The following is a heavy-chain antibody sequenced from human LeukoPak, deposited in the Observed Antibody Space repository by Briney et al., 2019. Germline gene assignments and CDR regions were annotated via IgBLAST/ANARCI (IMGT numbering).Heavy chain of an antibody. V-gene: IGHV4-34*01. D-gene: IGHD3-22*01. Sequence: SSETLSLTCAVYGGSFSGYYWSWIRQPPGKGRKWIGEIYHSGSTNYNPSLKSRVTISVDTTKNQFSLKLSSVTAADMAVYFCAKVTYSCDSSGSRWSGAWGEGPLVSVS. J-gene: IGHJ4*02. CDR2: IYHSGST. CDR3: AKVTYSCDSSGSRWSGA. CDR1: GGSFSGYY.